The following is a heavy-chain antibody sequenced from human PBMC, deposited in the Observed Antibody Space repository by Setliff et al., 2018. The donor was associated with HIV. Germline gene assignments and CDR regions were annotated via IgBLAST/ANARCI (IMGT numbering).Heavy chain of an antibody. V-gene: IGHV4-59*01. CDR1: GGSMSSYY. CDR2: IYYTGST. Sequence: PSETLSLTCTVSGGSMSSYYWSWIRQPPGKGLEWIGSIYYTGSTDYNPSLMSRVTISLDTPKNQFSLKLNSVIAADTAVYYCARPVSKYFYGMDVWGLGTTVTVSS. CDR3: ARPVSKYFYGMDV. J-gene: IGHJ6*02.